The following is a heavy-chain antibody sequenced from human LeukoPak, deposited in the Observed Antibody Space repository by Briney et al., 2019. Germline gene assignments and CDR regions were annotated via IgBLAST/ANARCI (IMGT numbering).Heavy chain of an antibody. CDR1: GGSFSGYY. D-gene: IGHD1-14*01. V-gene: IGHV4-34*01. CDR3: ARGGFPGARRGPRVVWYLDL. CDR2: INHSGST. Sequence: SETLSLTCAVYGGSFSGYYLSWIGQPPGKGLEWIGEINHSGSTNYNPSLKSRVTISVDTSKNQFSLKLTSVTAADTAVYYCARGGFPGARRGPRVVWYLDLWGRGTLVTVSS. J-gene: IGHJ2*01.